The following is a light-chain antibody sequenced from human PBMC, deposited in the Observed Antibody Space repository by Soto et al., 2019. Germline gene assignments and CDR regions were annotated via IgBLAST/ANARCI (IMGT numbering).Light chain of an antibody. J-gene: IGKJ1*01. CDR3: QQYNNWPPWT. CDR2: GAS. V-gene: IGKV3-15*01. CDR1: QSVSSN. Sequence: EIVMTQSPATLSVSPGERATLSCRASQSVSSNLAWYQQKPGQAPRLLIYGASTRATGIPARFSGSGSGTEFTLTISSLQSVDFAVDYCQQYNNWPPWTFGQGTKVEIK.